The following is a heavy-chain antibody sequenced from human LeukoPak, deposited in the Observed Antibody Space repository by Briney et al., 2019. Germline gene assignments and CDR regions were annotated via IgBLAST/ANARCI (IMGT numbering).Heavy chain of an antibody. CDR2: ISSSSSTI. J-gene: IGHJ3*02. D-gene: IGHD2-21*02. CDR1: GFTFSSYS. V-gene: IGHV3-48*04. Sequence: QSGGSLRLSCAASGFTFSSYSMNWVRQAPGKGLEWVSYISSSSSTIYYADSVKGRLTISRDNAKNSLYLQMNSLRAEDTAVYYCARGLAYCGGDCYRAFDIWGQGTMVTVSS. CDR3: ARGLAYCGGDCYRAFDI.